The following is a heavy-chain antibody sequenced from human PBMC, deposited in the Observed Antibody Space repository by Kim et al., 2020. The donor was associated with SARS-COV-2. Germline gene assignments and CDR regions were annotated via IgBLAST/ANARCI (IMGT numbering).Heavy chain of an antibody. J-gene: IGHJ6*02. CDR2: ISAYNGNT. D-gene: IGHD2-2*01. V-gene: IGHV1-18*01. CDR1: GYTFTSYG. CDR3: ARDIVVVRGYYYYYYGMDV. Sequence: ASVKVSCKASGYTFTSYGISWVRQAPGQGLEWMGWISAYNGNTNYAQKLQGRVTMTTDTSTSTAYMELRSLRSDDTAVYYCARDIVVVRGYYYYYYGMDVWGQGTTVTVSS.